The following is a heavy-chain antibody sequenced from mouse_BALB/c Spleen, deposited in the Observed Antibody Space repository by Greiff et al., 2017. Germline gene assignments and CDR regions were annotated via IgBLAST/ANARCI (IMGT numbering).Heavy chain of an antibody. J-gene: IGHJ4*01. CDR1: GFSLTSYG. CDR3: AREGIYYDFYYYAMDY. CDR2: IWAGGST. Sequence: QVQLKESGPGLVAPSQSLSITCTVSGFSLTSYGVHWVRQPPGKGLEWLGVIWAGGSTDYNSALKSRLSISKDNSKSQVFLKMNSLQTDDTARYYCAREGIYYDFYYYAMDYWGQGTSVTVSS. V-gene: IGHV2-9*02. D-gene: IGHD2-4*01.